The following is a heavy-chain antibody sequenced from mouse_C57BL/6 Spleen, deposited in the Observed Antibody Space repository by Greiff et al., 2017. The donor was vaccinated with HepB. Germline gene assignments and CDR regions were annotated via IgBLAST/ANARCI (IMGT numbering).Heavy chain of an antibody. Sequence: QVQLQQSGAELVRPGASVKLSCKASGYTFTDYYINWVKQRPGQGLEWIARIYPGSGNTYYNEKFKGKATLTAEKSSSTAYMQLSSLTSEDSAVYFCARSLYYSNYLFAYWGQGTLVTVSA. J-gene: IGHJ3*01. CDR3: ARSLYYSNYLFAY. D-gene: IGHD2-5*01. V-gene: IGHV1-76*01. CDR1: GYTFTDYY. CDR2: IYPGSGNT.